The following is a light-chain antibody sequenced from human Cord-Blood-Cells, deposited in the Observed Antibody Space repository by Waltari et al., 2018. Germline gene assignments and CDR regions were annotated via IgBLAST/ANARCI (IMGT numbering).Light chain of an antibody. CDR1: QSVSSN. J-gene: IGKJ5*01. V-gene: IGKV3D-15*01. CDR2: GAS. CDR3: QQYNNWLT. Sequence: EIVMTQSPATLSVSPGERATLSCRASQSVSSNLAWYQQKPGQAPRLLIYGASTRATGIQARFSGSGSGTEFTLTISSLQSEDFAVYYCQQYNNWLTFGQGTRLEIK.